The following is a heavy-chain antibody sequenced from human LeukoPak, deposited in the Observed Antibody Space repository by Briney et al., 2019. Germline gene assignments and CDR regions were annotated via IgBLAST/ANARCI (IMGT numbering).Heavy chain of an antibody. CDR1: GGSVSGYY. D-gene: IGHD3-3*01. CDR3: ARVDGRFLEWLLSDWYFDL. Sequence: SETLSLTCVVSGGSVSGYYWGWIRQPPGRGLEWIGYVYYSGSTNYNPSLKSRVTISVDTSKNQFSLKLSSVTAADTAVYYCARVDGRFLEWLLSDWYFDLWGRGTLVTVSS. V-gene: IGHV4-59*02. J-gene: IGHJ2*01. CDR2: VYYSGST.